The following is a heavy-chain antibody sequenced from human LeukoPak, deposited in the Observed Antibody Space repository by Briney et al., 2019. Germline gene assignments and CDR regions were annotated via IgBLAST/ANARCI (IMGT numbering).Heavy chain of an antibody. CDR2: MNPNSGNT. D-gene: IGHD3-22*01. J-gene: IGHJ6*02. V-gene: IGHV1-8*01. CDR3: ARNYYDSSWYYYYYGMDV. CDR1: GYTFTSYD. Sequence: ASVKVSCKASGYTFTSYDINWVRQATGQGLEWMGWMNPNSGNTGYAQKFQGRVTMTRNTSISTAYMELSSPRSEDTAVYYCARNYYDSSWYYYYYGMDVWGQGTTVTVSS.